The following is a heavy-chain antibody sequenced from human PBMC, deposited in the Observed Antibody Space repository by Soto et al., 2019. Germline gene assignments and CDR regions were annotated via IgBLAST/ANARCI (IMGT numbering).Heavy chain of an antibody. CDR1: GGTFSSYT. CDR3: ASGYIAVAGTNVFDY. Sequence: GASGKVSCKASGGTFSSYTISWVRQAPGQGLEWMGRIIPILGIANYAQKFQGRVTITADKSTSTAYMELSSLRSEDTAVYYCASGYIAVAGTNVFDYWGQGTLVTVSS. J-gene: IGHJ4*02. V-gene: IGHV1-69*02. D-gene: IGHD6-19*01. CDR2: IIPILGIA.